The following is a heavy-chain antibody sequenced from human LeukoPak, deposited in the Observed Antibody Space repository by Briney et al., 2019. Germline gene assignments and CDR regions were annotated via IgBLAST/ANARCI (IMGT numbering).Heavy chain of an antibody. CDR1: GGSFSGYY. Sequence: SETLSLTCAVYGGSFSGYYWSWIRQPPGKGLEWIGENNHSGSTNYNPSLKSRVTISVDTSKNQFSLKLSSVTAADTAVYYCARGKDIVVVPAAISAGLPRSDYWGQGTLVTVSS. V-gene: IGHV4-34*01. CDR3: ARGKDIVVVPAAISAGLPRSDY. CDR2: NNHSGST. D-gene: IGHD2-2*01. J-gene: IGHJ4*02.